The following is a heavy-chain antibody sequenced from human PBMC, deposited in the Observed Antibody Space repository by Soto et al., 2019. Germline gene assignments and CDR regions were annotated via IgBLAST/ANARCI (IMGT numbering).Heavy chain of an antibody. V-gene: IGHV3-30*18. Sequence: QVQLVESGGGVGQRGRSLRLSCAASGFTFSSYGMHWVRQAPGKGLEWVAVISYDGSNKYYADSVKGRFTISRDNSKNTLYLQMNSLRAEDTAVYYCAKERRDGYNFGVDYWGQGTLVTVSS. CDR1: GFTFSSYG. J-gene: IGHJ4*02. CDR3: AKERRDGYNFGVDY. CDR2: ISYDGSNK. D-gene: IGHD5-12*01.